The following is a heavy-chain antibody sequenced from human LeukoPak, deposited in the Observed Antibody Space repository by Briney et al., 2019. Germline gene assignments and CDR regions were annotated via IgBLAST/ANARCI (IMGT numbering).Heavy chain of an antibody. D-gene: IGHD3-22*01. V-gene: IGHV3-30-3*01. CDR2: ISYDGNNE. CDR1: GFTFSSYT. J-gene: IGHJ6*03. Sequence: GGSLRLSCAASGFTFSSYTIHWVRQVPGKGLEWVAVISYDGNNEYYADSVKGRFTISRDNSKNTLYLQMNSLRAEDTAVYYCARGSPLDSSGMSSYMDVWGKGTTVTVSS. CDR3: ARGSPLDSSGMSSYMDV.